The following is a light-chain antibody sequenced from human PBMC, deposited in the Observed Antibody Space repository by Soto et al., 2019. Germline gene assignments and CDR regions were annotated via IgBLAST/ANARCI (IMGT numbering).Light chain of an antibody. CDR2: DVW. CDR3: QTYNTWHYS. CDR1: QSISSS. V-gene: IGKV3-11*01. J-gene: IGKJ5*01. Sequence: EIVLTQSPATLSLSSGERATLSCRSSQSISSSLACYQQKLGQAPRLNISDVWIRATRVTVRFSGTGSESDFTLTIRGLHSEDFEVCLCQTYNTWHYSFGQGTRLEIK.